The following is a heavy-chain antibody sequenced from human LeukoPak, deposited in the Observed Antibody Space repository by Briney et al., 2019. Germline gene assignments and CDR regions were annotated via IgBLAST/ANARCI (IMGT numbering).Heavy chain of an antibody. D-gene: IGHD6-13*01. Sequence: SETLSLTCTVSGGSISSYYWSWIRQPAGKGLEWIGLIYTSGSTNYNPSLKSRVTMSVDTSKNQFSLKLSSVTAADTAVYYCARDQGIAAAGYYYYGMDVWGQGTTVTVSS. CDR2: IYTSGST. J-gene: IGHJ6*02. V-gene: IGHV4-4*07. CDR1: GGSISSYY. CDR3: ARDQGIAAAGYYYYGMDV.